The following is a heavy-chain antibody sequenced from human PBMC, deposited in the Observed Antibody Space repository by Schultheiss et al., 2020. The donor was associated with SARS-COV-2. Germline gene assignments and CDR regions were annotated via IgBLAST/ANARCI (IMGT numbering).Heavy chain of an antibody. V-gene: IGHV3-30*18. D-gene: IGHD2-21*02. J-gene: IGHJ5*02. CDR1: GFTFSSYG. Sequence: GGSLRLSCAASGFTFSSYGMHWVRQAPGKGLEWVAVISYDGSNKYYADSVKGRFTISRDNSKNTLYLQMNSLRAEDTAVYYCAKSVVVTAILNWFDPWGQGTLVTVSS. CDR2: ISYDGSNK. CDR3: AKSVVVTAILNWFDP.